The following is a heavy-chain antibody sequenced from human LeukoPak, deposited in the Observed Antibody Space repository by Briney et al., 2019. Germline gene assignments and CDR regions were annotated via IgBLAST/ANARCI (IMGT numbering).Heavy chain of an antibody. D-gene: IGHD3-10*01. J-gene: IGHJ4*02. CDR3: AREVRNYGSGSYYLDY. V-gene: IGHV4-59*01. CDR1: GGSLSSYY. Sequence: SETLSLTCTVSGGSLSSYYWSWIRQPPGKGLEWIGSIYYSGSTYYNPSLKSRVTISVDTSKNQFSLKLSSVTAADTAVYYCAREVRNYGSGSYYLDYWGQGTLVTVSS. CDR2: IYYSGST.